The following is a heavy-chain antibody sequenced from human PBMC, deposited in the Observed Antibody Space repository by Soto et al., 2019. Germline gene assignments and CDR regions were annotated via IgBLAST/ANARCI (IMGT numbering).Heavy chain of an antibody. D-gene: IGHD2-15*01. J-gene: IGHJ5*02. CDR2: ISASGDYT. Sequence: GALSLSSAACGLSFSKYAMSWVRQTPGNGLEWVSIISASGDYTSYADSVKGRFTISRDNSKNTMYMQMNSLRSDDTAVYYCASLVVTPTSVPGDWPDLWRQGILGTVSS. CDR3: ASLVVTPTSVPGDWPDL. V-gene: IGHV3-23*01. CDR1: GLSFSKYA.